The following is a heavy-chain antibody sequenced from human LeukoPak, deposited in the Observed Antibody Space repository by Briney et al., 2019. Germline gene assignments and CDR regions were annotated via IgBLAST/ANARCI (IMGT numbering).Heavy chain of an antibody. D-gene: IGHD2-21*02. CDR3: ARAPCGGDCYSVLDP. Sequence: GGSLRLSCAGSGFTFSGYIMFWLRQTPGKGPQWVSFISSTGKTKYYADSVRGPFTISRDNAKRLLYLKMNSLRVEDTSVYFCARAPCGGDCYSVLDPWGQGTLVTVSS. V-gene: IGHV3-48*04. CDR1: GFTFSGYI. CDR2: ISSTGKTK. J-gene: IGHJ5*02.